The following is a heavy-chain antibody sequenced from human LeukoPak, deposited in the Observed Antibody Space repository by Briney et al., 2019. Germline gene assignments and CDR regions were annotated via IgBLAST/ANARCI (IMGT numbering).Heavy chain of an antibody. V-gene: IGHV3-23*01. J-gene: IGHJ4*02. CDR1: RFTFSSYT. Sequence: GGSLRLSCAASRFTFSSYTMNWVRQAPGKGLEWVSAITGSGLSTYYADSVKGRFTISRDNAKNSLYLQMNSLRAEDTAVYYCAREGPFGELLYRGQGTLVTVSS. D-gene: IGHD3-10*01. CDR3: AREGPFGELLY. CDR2: ITGSGLST.